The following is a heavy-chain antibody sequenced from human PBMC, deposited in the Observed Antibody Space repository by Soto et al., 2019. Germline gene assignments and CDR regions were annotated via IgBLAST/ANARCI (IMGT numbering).Heavy chain of an antibody. CDR3: AKDKVGSGYDTGAFDI. D-gene: IGHD5-12*01. Sequence: GGSLRLSCAASGFTFSSYAMSWVRQAPGKGLEWVSAISGSGGSTYYADSVKGRFTISRDNSKNTLYLQMNSLRAEDTAVFYCAKDKVGSGYDTGAFDIWGQGTMVTVSS. J-gene: IGHJ3*02. CDR1: GFTFSSYA. V-gene: IGHV3-23*01. CDR2: ISGSGGST.